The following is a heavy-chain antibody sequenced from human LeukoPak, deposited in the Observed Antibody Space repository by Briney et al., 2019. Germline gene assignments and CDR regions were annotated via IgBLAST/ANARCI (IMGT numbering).Heavy chain of an antibody. CDR1: GGSFSSYY. Sequence: SETLSLTCTVSGGSFSSYYWTWIRQPPGKGLQWIGYIYYIGSTSYNPSLKSRVAMSVDTSKNQFSLKLSSVTAADTAVYYCARHAPVGDILTGYYNPIDYWGQGTLVTVSS. CDR2: IYYIGST. CDR3: ARHAPVGDILTGYYNPIDY. J-gene: IGHJ4*02. D-gene: IGHD3-9*01. V-gene: IGHV4-59*08.